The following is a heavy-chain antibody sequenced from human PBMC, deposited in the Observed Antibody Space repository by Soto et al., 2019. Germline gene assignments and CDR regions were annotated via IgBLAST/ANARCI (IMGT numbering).Heavy chain of an antibody. V-gene: IGHV3-9*01. CDR2: ISWNSGTE. CDR3: VKDSNYYGMDV. CDR1: GFTFDDYA. J-gene: IGHJ6*02. Sequence: EVQLVESGGGLVQPGRSLRLSCAASGFTFDDYAIQWVRQAPGKGLEWVSGISWNSGTETYADSVKGRFTISRDNAMNSLYLQMNRLRVEDTALYYCVKDSNYYGMDVWGQGTTVTVSS.